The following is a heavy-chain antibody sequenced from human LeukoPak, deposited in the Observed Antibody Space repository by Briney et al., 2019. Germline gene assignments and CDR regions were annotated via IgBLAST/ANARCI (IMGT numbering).Heavy chain of an antibody. V-gene: IGHV4-39*01. CDR3: ARRLPDFWSGYYGHDEDY. CDR2: IYYSGST. J-gene: IGHJ4*02. CDR1: GGSISSSSYY. Sequence: PSETLSLTCTVSGGSISSSSYYWGWIRQPPGKGLEWIGSIYYSGSTYYNPSLKSRVTISVDTSKNQFSLKLSSVTAADTAVYYCARRLPDFWSGYYGHDEDYWGQGTLVTVSS. D-gene: IGHD3-3*01.